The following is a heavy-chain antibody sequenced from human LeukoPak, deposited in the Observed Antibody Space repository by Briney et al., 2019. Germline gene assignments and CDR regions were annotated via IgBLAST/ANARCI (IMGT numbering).Heavy chain of an antibody. CDR2: IIPILGIA. CDR1: GGTFSSYA. Sequence: GASVKVSCKASGGTFSSYAISWVRQAPGQGLEWMGRIIPILGIANYAQKFQGRVTITADKSTSTAYMELSSLRSEDTAVYYCVRGGSWLPGDYWGQGTLVTVSS. CDR3: VRGGSWLPGDY. J-gene: IGHJ4*02. V-gene: IGHV1-69*04. D-gene: IGHD5-12*01.